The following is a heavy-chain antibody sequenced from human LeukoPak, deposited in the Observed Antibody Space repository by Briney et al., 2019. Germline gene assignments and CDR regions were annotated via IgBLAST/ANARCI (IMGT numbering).Heavy chain of an antibody. J-gene: IGHJ5*02. V-gene: IGHV4-34*01. D-gene: IGHD2-15*01. CDR3: ARRRRPDIVVVVAATPYNWFDP. CDR1: GGSFSGYY. Sequence: SETLSLTCAVYGGSFSGYYWSWIRQPPGKGLEWIGEINHSGSTNYNPSLKSRVTISVDTSKNQFSLKLSSVTAADTAVYYCARRRRPDIVVVVAATPYNWFDPWGLGTLVTVSS. CDR2: INHSGST.